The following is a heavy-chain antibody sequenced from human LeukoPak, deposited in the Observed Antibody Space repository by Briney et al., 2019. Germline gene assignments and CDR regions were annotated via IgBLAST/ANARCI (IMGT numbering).Heavy chain of an antibody. CDR2: VSSSSTNN. CDR3: ARVTAVAGIHDAFDI. D-gene: IGHD6-19*01. V-gene: IGHV3-21*01. CDR1: GSTFSSYA. J-gene: IGHJ3*02. Sequence: GGSLRLSCAASGSTFSSYAMNWVRQAPGKGLEWVSSVSSSSTNNFYADSVKGRFTISRDDAKNSLYLQMNSLRVEDTAVYYCARVTAVAGIHDAFDIWGQGTMVTVSS.